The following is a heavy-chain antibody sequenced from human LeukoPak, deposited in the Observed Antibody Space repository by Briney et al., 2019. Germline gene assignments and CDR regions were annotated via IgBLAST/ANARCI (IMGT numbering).Heavy chain of an antibody. CDR1: GYTFTSYG. D-gene: IGHD2-2*02. Sequence: ASVKVSCKASGYTFTSYGISWVRQAPGQGLEWMGWVSAYNGNTNYAQKLQGRVTVTTDTSTSTAYMELRSLRSDDTAVYYCARDIVVVPAAICWFDPWGQGTLVTVSS. CDR3: ARDIVVVPAAICWFDP. CDR2: VSAYNGNT. J-gene: IGHJ5*02. V-gene: IGHV1-18*01.